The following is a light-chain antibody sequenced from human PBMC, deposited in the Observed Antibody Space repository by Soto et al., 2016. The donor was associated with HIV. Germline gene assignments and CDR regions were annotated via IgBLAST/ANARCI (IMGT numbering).Light chain of an antibody. CDR1: QSISSW. J-gene: IGKJ3*01. Sequence: DIQMTQSPSSLSASVGDRVTITCRASQSISSWLAWYQQKPGKAPKLLIYKASSLESGVPSRFSGSESGTEFTLTISSLQPDDFATYYCQQYHTYPLTFGPGT. CDR2: KAS. V-gene: IGKV1-5*03. CDR3: QQYHTYPLT.